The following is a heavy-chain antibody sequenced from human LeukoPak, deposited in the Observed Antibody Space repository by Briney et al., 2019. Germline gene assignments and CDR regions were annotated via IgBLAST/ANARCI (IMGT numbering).Heavy chain of an antibody. J-gene: IGHJ5*02. CDR2: INHSGST. V-gene: IGHV4-34*01. Sequence: SETLSLTCAVYGGSFSGYYWSWIRQPPGKGLEWIGEINHSGSTNYNPSLKSRVTISVDTSKNQFSLKLSSVTAADTAVYYCASRYYSSSWYVNWFDPWGQGTLVTVSS. CDR3: ASRYYSSSWYVNWFDP. D-gene: IGHD6-13*01. CDR1: GGSFSGYY.